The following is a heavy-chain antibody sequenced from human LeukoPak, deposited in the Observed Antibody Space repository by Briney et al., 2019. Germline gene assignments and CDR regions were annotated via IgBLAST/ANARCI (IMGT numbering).Heavy chain of an antibody. V-gene: IGHV3-74*03. CDR1: GFTISNDW. CDR2: ISSDGSSI. J-gene: IGHJ4*02. Sequence: GGSLRLSCAASGFTISNDWTHWVRHAPGKGPVWVSRISSDGSSILYAGSVKGRFTISRDNAKNTLHLQMNSLRADDTAVYYCVVGGGIYWGQGTLVTVS. CDR3: VVGGGIY. D-gene: IGHD1-26*01.